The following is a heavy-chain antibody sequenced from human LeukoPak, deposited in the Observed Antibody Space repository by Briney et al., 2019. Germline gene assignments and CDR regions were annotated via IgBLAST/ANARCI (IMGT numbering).Heavy chain of an antibody. D-gene: IGHD4-23*01. J-gene: IGHJ5*02. Sequence: SETLSLTCTVSGGSISSGGYYWSWVRQPPGRGLEWIGYIYHSGSTYYNPSLKSRVTISVDRSKNQFSLKLSSVTAADTAVYYCARDAPGGNTAWFDPWGQGTLVTVSS. CDR2: IYHSGST. CDR3: ARDAPGGNTAWFDP. V-gene: IGHV4-30-2*01. CDR1: GGSISSGGYY.